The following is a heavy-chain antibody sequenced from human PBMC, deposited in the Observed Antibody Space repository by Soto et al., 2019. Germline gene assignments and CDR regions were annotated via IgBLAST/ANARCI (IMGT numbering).Heavy chain of an antibody. V-gene: IGHV4-4*07. CDR3: VRDGTKTLRDWFDP. CDR1: GASIRGFY. CDR2: IYATGTT. D-gene: IGHD1-1*01. Sequence: SETLSLTCPVSGASIRGFYWSWIRKSAGKGLEWIGRIYATGTTDYNPSLKSRVMMSVDTSKKQFSLKLRSVTAADTAVYYCVRDGTKTLRDWFDPWGQGISVTVSS. J-gene: IGHJ5*02.